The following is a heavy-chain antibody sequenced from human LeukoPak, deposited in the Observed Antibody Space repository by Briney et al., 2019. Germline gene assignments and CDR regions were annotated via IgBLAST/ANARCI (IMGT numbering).Heavy chain of an antibody. V-gene: IGHV4-61*02. D-gene: IGHD1-26*01. CDR2: IYTTGST. Sequence: PSETLSLTCTVSGGSISSGNYYWSWIRQPAEKGLEWIGRIYTTGSTNYNPSLKSRVAISVDTSKNQFSLKLSSVTAADTAVYYCARDSPRSDADYYYYYHMDVWGKGTTVTISS. CDR1: GGSISSGNYY. J-gene: IGHJ6*03. CDR3: ARDSPRSDADYYYYYHMDV.